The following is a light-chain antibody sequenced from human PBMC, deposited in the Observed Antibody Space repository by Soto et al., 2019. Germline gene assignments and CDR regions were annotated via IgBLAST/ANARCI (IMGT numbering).Light chain of an antibody. CDR1: QGVSSSY. Sequence: EIVLTQSPGTLSLSPGEGATLSCRASQGVSSSYLGWYQQKRGQAPRLLIYGASSRATGIPDRFRGSGSGTDFTLTTSRLEPEDFAVYYCQQYAGSPITFGQGTRLEI. V-gene: IGKV3-20*01. J-gene: IGKJ5*01. CDR3: QQYAGSPIT. CDR2: GAS.